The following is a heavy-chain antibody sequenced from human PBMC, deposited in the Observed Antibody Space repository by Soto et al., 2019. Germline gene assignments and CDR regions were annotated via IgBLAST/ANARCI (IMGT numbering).Heavy chain of an antibody. CDR1: DAYITSTTYF. J-gene: IGHJ4*02. CDR3: AKNLPRTGRCDY. CDR2: IYYGGKT. V-gene: IGHV4-39*01. Sequence: PSVTQSLTYSLSDAYITSTTYFWAWISQPPGKGLEWVGSIYYGGKTHYNPSLKSRTTISVDRSRNQFSLQVSSVTAADTAVYYCAKNLPRTGRCDYWGQGTVVSVSS.